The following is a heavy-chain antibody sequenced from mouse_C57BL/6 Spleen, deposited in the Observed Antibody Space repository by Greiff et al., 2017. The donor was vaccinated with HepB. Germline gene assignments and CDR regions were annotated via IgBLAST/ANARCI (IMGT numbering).Heavy chain of an antibody. J-gene: IGHJ4*01. CDR3: ARGEMAMDY. CDR2: ISYDGSN. V-gene: IGHV3-6*01. Sequence: ESGPGLVKPSQSLSLTCSVTGYSITSGYYWNWIRQFPGNKLEWMGYISYDGSNNYNPSLKNRISITRDTSKNQFFLKLNSVTTEDTATYYCARGEMAMDYWGQGTSVTVSS. CDR1: GYSITSGYY.